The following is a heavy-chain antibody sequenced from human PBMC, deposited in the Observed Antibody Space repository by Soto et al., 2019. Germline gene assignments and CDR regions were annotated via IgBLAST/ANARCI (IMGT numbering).Heavy chain of an antibody. V-gene: IGHV3-21*01. D-gene: IGHD5-18*01. Sequence: GGSLRLSCEASGFTFSGYAMNWVRLAPGKGLEWVSSISSTSTYIYYADSMKGRFTIFRDNAKNSLSLQMNSLRVEDTAVYYCARAAKGTQNYYGMDVWGQGTTVTVSS. CDR2: ISSTSTYI. J-gene: IGHJ6*02. CDR1: GFTFSGYA. CDR3: ARAAKGTQNYYGMDV.